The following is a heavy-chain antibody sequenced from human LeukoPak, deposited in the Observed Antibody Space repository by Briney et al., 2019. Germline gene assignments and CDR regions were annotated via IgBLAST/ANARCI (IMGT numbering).Heavy chain of an antibody. D-gene: IGHD2-15*01. J-gene: IGHJ5*02. CDR1: GYTFTSYW. CDR2: IYPGDSDT. V-gene: IGHV5-51*01. CDR3: ARLSCSGGSCYNWFDP. Sequence: GESLKISCKATGYTFTSYWIGWVRQMPGKGLEWMGIIYPGDSDTRYSPSFQGQVTISADKSISTAYLQWSSLKASDTAMYYCARLSCSGGSCYNWFDPWGQGTLVTVSS.